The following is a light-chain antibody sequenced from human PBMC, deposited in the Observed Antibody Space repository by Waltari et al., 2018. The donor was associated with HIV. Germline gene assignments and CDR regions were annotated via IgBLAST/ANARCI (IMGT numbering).Light chain of an antibody. Sequence: DIVMTQSPDSLPVSLGERATINCTSSRSILYSSDNRNYLAWYQQKPRQPPKLLISWASTRESGVPDRFTGSGSGIDFTLTITGLQAEDVAVYHCQQYFRIPPTFGGGTKVEIK. CDR2: WAS. CDR1: RSILYSSDNRNY. J-gene: IGKJ4*01. V-gene: IGKV4-1*01. CDR3: QQYFRIPPT.